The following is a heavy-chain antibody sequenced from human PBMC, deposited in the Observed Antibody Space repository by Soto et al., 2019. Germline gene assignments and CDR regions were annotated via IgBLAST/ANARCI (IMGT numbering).Heavy chain of an antibody. Sequence: QLQLQESGPGLVKPSETLSLTCTVSGGSISSSTYYWGWIRQPPGKGLEWIGTISYSGITYYNPSLKGRVTISVDTSNNQFSLKLSSVTAADTAVYYCASLYGDYVSYWGQGTLVTVSS. CDR3: ASLYGDYVSY. CDR1: GGSISSSTYY. V-gene: IGHV4-39*01. J-gene: IGHJ4*02. D-gene: IGHD4-17*01. CDR2: ISYSGIT.